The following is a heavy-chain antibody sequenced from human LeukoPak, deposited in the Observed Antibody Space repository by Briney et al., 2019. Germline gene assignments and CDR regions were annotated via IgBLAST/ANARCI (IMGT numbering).Heavy chain of an antibody. J-gene: IGHJ4*02. D-gene: IGHD4-17*01. CDR1: GFTFTSYW. CDR3: ATDLG. CDR2: VEHDGSRT. Sequence: GGSLRLSCAASGFTFTSYWMHWLRQPPGKGLVWVSRVEHDGSRTAYADSVTGRFTISSDNARNMVYLQMNSLRAEDTAVYYCATDLGWGQGTLVTVSS. V-gene: IGHV3-74*01.